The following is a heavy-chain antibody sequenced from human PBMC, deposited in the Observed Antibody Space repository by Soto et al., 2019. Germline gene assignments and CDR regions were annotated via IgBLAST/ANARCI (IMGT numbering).Heavy chain of an antibody. CDR1: GGSISSSSYY. D-gene: IGHD3-22*01. CDR3: ASYYYDSSGYYYVPGVY. V-gene: IGHV4-39*01. CDR2: ISYSGST. Sequence: SETLSLTCTVSGGSISSSSYYWGWIRQPPGKRLEWIGSISYSGSTYYNPSLKSRVTISVDTSKNQFSLKLSSVTAADTAVYYCASYYYDSSGYYYVPGVYWGQGTLVTVS. J-gene: IGHJ4*02.